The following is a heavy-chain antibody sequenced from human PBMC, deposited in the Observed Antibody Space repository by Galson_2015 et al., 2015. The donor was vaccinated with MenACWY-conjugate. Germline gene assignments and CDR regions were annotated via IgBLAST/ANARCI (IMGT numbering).Heavy chain of an antibody. D-gene: IGHD7-27*01. CDR1: GGSTSNHY. CDR3: ARIPTWGSSFVYFDY. V-gene: IGHV4-4*08. J-gene: IGHJ4*02. CDR2: IRDTGGL. Sequence: VTLSGDCTVSGGSTSNHYWRWLRRPPGRGLERIAYIRDTGGLKDNPSLKSRVTMSADKSNNHFSLSLISVTAADTAVYYCARIPTWGSSFVYFDYWGQGSLVAVSS.